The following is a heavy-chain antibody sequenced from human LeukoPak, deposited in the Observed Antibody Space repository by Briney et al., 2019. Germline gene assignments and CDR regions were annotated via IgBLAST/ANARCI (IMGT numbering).Heavy chain of an antibody. CDR2: IYPGDSDT. CDR1: GYSFTSYW. CDR3: ARHLGGYSSSWAFDY. Sequence: GESLKISCKGSGYSFTSYWIGSVRQLPGKGLEWMGIIYPGDSDTRYSPSFQGQVTISADKSISTAYLQWSSLKASDTAMYYCARHLGGYSSSWAFDYWGQGTLVTVSS. D-gene: IGHD6-13*01. J-gene: IGHJ4*02. V-gene: IGHV5-51*01.